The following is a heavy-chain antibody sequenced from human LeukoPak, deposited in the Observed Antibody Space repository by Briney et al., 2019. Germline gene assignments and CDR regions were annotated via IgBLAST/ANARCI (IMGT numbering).Heavy chain of an antibody. CDR2: ISAFNGDT. D-gene: IGHD5-24*01. Sequence: ASVKVSFNTSGYTFTSYGISWVRQAPGQGLEWMGWISAFNGDTRYAQKLQGRVTMTTDTSTRTAYMELRSLRSDDTAVYYCARPTPQRGFDPWGQGTLVTVSS. CDR1: GYTFTSYG. CDR3: ARPTPQRGFDP. V-gene: IGHV1-18*01. J-gene: IGHJ5*02.